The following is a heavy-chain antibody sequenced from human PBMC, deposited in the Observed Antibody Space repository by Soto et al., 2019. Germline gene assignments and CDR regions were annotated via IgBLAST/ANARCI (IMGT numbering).Heavy chain of an antibody. V-gene: IGHV1-18*04. CDR3: ASSFRLEYYGMDV. J-gene: IGHJ6*02. Sequence: ASVKVSCKASGYTFTGYYMHWVRQAPGQGLEWMGWISAYNGNTNYARKLQGRVTMTTDTSTSTAYMELRSLRSDDTAVYYCASSFRLEYYGMDVWGQGTTVTVSS. CDR2: ISAYNGNT. CDR1: GYTFTGYY. D-gene: IGHD1-1*01.